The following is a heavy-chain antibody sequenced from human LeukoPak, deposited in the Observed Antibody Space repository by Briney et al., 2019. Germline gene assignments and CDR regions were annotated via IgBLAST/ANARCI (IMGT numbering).Heavy chain of an antibody. CDR3: ARDLASSGWFPNDY. V-gene: IGHV3-21*01. CDR1: GFTFSSYS. Sequence: KPGGSLRLSCAASGFTFSSYSMNWVRQAPGKGLEWVSSISSSSSYIYYADSVKGRFTISRDNAKNSLYLQMNSLRAKDTAVYYCARDLASSGWFPNDYWGQGTLVTVSS. D-gene: IGHD6-19*01. J-gene: IGHJ4*02. CDR2: ISSSSSYI.